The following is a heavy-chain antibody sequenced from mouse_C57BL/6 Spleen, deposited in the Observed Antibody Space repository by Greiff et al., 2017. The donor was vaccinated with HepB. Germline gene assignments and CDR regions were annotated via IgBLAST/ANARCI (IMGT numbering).Heavy chain of an antibody. V-gene: IGHV1-52*01. CDR2: IDPSDSET. CDR1: GYTFTSYW. Sequence: QVQLQQPGAELVRPGSSVKLSCKASGYTFTSYWMHWVKQRPIQGLEWIGNIDPSDSETHYNQKFKDKATLTVDTSSSTAYMQLSSLTSEDSAVYYCARRGDYGSSNVLRYFDVWGTGTTVTVSS. J-gene: IGHJ1*03. D-gene: IGHD1-1*01. CDR3: ARRGDYGSSNVLRYFDV.